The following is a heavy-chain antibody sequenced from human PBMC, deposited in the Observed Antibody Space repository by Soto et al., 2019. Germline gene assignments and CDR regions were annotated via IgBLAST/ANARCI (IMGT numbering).Heavy chain of an antibody. Sequence: SGGSLRLSCAAYGFTFSSYSMSWVRQAPGKGLEWVSAISGSGGRTYYTDSVKGRFTISRYHYKNTLYLQMNSLRAEDTAVYYCAKDYCSNYGPHYGMDVWGQGTTVTVSS. CDR1: GFTFSSYS. J-gene: IGHJ6*02. V-gene: IGHV3-23*01. CDR3: AKDYCSNYGPHYGMDV. CDR2: ISGSGGRT. D-gene: IGHD4-4*01.